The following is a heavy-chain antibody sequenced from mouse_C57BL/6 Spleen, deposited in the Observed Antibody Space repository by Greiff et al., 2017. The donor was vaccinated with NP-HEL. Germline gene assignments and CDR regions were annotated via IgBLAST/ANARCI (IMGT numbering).Heavy chain of an antibody. CDR2: IYPGSGNT. D-gene: IGHD4-1*01. CDR3: ARGGRHWDAY. Sequence: QVQLKQSGPELVKPGASVKISCKASGYSFTSYYIHWVKQRPGQGLEWIGWIYPGSGNTKYNEKFKGKATLTADTSSSTAYMQLSSLTSEDAAVYYCARGGRHWDAYWGQGTLVTVSA. CDR1: GYSFTSYY. V-gene: IGHV1-66*01. J-gene: IGHJ3*01.